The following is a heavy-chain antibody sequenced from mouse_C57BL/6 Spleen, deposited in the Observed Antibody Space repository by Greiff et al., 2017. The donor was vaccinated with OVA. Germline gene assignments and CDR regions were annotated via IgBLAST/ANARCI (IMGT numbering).Heavy chain of an antibody. J-gene: IGHJ4*01. CDR1: GFSLSTSGMG. V-gene: IGHV8-12*01. CDR3: ARSGGGYYLYAMDY. CDR2: IYWDDDK. D-gene: IGHD2-3*01. Sequence: QVTLKESGPGILQSSQTLSLTCSFSGFSLSTSGMGVSWIRQPSGKGLEWLAHIYWDDDKRYNPSLKSRLTISKDTSRNQVFLKITSVDTADTATYYCARSGGGYYLYAMDYWGQGTSVTVSS.